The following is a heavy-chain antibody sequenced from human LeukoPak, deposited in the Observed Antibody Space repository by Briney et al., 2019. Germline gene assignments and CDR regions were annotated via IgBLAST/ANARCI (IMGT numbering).Heavy chain of an antibody. CDR3: ARRRSGSYGPVYYFDY. D-gene: IGHD1-26*01. J-gene: IGHJ4*02. CDR2: IYPGDSDT. CDR1: GYSFTSYW. Sequence: GESLKISCKGSGYSFTSYWIGWVRQVPGKGLEWMGIIYPGDSDTRYSPSFQGQVTISADKSISTAYLQWSSLKASDTAMYYCARRRSGSYGPVYYFDYWGQGTLVTVSS. V-gene: IGHV5-51*01.